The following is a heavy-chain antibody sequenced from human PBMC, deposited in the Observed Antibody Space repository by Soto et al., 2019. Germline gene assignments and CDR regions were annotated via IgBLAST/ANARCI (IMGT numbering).Heavy chain of an antibody. D-gene: IGHD3-3*01. Sequence: QVQLQQWGAGLLKPSETLSLTCAVYGGSFSGYYWSWIRQPPGKGLEWIGEINHSGSTNYNPSLKSRVTISVDTSKNQFSLKLSSVTAAATAVYYCARGFAYYDFWSGYYGNWFDPWGQGTLVTVSS. CDR2: INHSGST. V-gene: IGHV4-34*01. J-gene: IGHJ5*02. CDR3: ARGFAYYDFWSGYYGNWFDP. CDR1: GGSFSGYY.